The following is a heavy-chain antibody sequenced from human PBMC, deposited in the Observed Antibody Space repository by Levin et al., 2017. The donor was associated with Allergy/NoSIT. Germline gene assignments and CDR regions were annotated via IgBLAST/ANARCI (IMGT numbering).Heavy chain of an antibody. J-gene: IGHJ4*02. CDR1: GGSFSGYY. V-gene: IGHV4-34*01. CDR2: INHSGST. CDR3: ARLLTGYSSSSSFDY. D-gene: IGHD6-6*01. Sequence: SETLSLTCAVYGGSFSGYYWSWIRQPPGKGLEWIGEINHSGSTNYNPSLKSRVTISVDTSKNQFSLKLSSVTAADTAVYYCARLLTGYSSSSSFDYWGQGTLVTVSS.